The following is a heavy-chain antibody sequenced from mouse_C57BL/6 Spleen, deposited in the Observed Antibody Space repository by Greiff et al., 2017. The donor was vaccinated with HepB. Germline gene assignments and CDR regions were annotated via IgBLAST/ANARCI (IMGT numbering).Heavy chain of an antibody. CDR2: IYPGDGDT. Sequence: VQLQESGPELVKPGASVKISCKASGYAFSSSWMNWVKQRPGKGLEWIGRIYPGDGDTNYNGKFKGKATLTADKSSSTAYMQLSSLTSEDSAVYFCTYYFDYWGQGTTLTVSS. CDR1: GYAFSSSW. V-gene: IGHV1-82*01. J-gene: IGHJ2*01. CDR3: TYYFDY.